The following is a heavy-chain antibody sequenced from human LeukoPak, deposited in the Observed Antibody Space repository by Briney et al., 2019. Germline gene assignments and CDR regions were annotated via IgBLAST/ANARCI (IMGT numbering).Heavy chain of an antibody. CDR2: INHSGST. CDR1: GGSFSGYY. V-gene: IGHV4-34*01. J-gene: IGHJ4*02. Sequence: SETLSHTCAVYGGSFSGYYWSWIRQPPGKGLEWIGEINHSGSTNYNPSLKSRVTISVDTSKNQFSLKLSSVTAADTAVYYCAREDTAMAYFDYWGQGTLVTVSS. D-gene: IGHD5-18*01. CDR3: AREDTAMAYFDY.